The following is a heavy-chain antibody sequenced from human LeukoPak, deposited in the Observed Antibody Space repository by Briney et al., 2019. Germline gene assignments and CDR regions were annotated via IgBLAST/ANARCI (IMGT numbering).Heavy chain of an antibody. V-gene: IGHV3-7*01. CDR1: GFTFSSYW. D-gene: IGHD6-13*01. CDR2: IKQDGSEK. CDR3: ASKPIYGSSWLGGGYYLDY. Sequence: GGSLRLSCAASGFTFSSYWMSWVRQAPGKGLEWVANIKQDGSEKYYVDSVKGRLTISRDNAKNSLYLQMNSLRAEDTAVYYCASKPIYGSSWLGGGYYLDYGGQEPLVPVSS. J-gene: IGHJ4*02.